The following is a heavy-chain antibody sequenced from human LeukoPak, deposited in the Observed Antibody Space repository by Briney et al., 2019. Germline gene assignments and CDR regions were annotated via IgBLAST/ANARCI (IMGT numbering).Heavy chain of an antibody. V-gene: IGHV1-46*01. CDR1: GYTFTSYH. CDR3: ARGAYYYDTTSYPYRGDWFDP. J-gene: IGHJ5*02. D-gene: IGHD3-22*01. Sequence: ASVKVSCKASGYTFTSYHLHWVRQAPGQGLEWMGIINPSGGSPNYAQKFQGRVTMTRDTSISTAYMELSRLRSDDTAVYYCARGAYYYDTTSYPYRGDWFDPWGQGTLVTVSS. CDR2: INPSGGSP.